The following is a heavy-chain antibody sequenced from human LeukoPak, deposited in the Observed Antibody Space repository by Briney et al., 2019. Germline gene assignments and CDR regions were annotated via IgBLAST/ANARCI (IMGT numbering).Heavy chain of an antibody. CDR3: ARHWETSSWYVDY. D-gene: IGHD6-13*01. Sequence: GGSLRLSCAASGFPFSSYTMNWVRQAPGKGLEWVSSISSSSTSIYYADSVKGRFTISRDNAKISLYLQMNSLRAEDTAVYYCARHWETSSWYVDYWGQGTLVTVSS. V-gene: IGHV3-21*01. J-gene: IGHJ4*02. CDR1: GFPFSSYT. CDR2: ISSSSTSI.